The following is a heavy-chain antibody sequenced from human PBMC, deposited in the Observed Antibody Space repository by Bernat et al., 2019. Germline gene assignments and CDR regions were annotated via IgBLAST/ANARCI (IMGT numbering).Heavy chain of an antibody. D-gene: IGHD5-18*01. V-gene: IGHV3-7*01. CDR1: GFTFSSYW. CDR2: IKQDGSEK. J-gene: IGHJ6*02. CDR3: ARRGYSYRYGMDV. Sequence: EVQLVESGGGLVQPGGSLRLSCAASGFTFSSYWMSWVRPAPGKGLEWVANIKQDGSEKYYGDSVKGRFTSSRDNAKNSLYLKMNSLRAEDTAVYYCARRGYSYRYGMDVWGQGTTVTVSS.